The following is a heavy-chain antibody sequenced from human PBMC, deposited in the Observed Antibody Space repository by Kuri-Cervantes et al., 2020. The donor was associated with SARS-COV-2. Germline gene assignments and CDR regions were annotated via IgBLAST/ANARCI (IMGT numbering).Heavy chain of an antibody. D-gene: IGHD2-2*01. CDR2: IIPIFGTA. J-gene: IGHJ4*02. CDR3: ARVARYCSSTSCSYYFDY. CDR1: GGTFSSYA. Sequence: KVSCKASGGTFSSYAISWVRQAPGQGLEWMGGIIPIFGTANYAQKFQGRVTITADESTSTAYMELSSLRSEDTAVYYCARVARYCSSTSCSYYFDYWGQGTLVTVSS. V-gene: IGHV1-69*01.